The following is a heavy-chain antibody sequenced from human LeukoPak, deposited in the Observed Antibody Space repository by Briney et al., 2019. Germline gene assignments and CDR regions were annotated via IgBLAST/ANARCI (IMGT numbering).Heavy chain of an antibody. J-gene: IGHJ6*02. CDR3: ASLYDILTGPLWMDV. CDR2: IDYDGSGA. V-gene: IGHV3-74*01. D-gene: IGHD3-9*01. Sequence: GGSLRLSCSASGFTFRGYWMHWVRQAPGKGLVWVSRIDYDGSGAIYADSVKGRFTISRDNAKSTLYLQLNSLRAEDTAVYYCASLYDILTGPLWMDVWGQGTTVTVSS. CDR1: GFTFRGYW.